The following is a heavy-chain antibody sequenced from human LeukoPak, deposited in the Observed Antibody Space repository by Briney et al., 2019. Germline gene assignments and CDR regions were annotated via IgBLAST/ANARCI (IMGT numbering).Heavy chain of an antibody. V-gene: IGHV4-34*01. Sequence: PSETLSLTCAVYGGSFSGYYWSWIRQPPGKGLEWNGEINHSGSTNYNPSLKSRVTISVDTSKNQFSLKLSSVTAADTAVYYCARYDLCSSTSCYGGRYYFDYWGQGTLVTVSS. CDR2: INHSGST. J-gene: IGHJ4*02. CDR1: GGSFSGYY. CDR3: ARYDLCSSTSCYGGRYYFDY. D-gene: IGHD2-2*01.